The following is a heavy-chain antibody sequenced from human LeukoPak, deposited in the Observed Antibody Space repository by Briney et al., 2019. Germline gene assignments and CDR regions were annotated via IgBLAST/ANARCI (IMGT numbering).Heavy chain of an antibody. Sequence: GASVKVSCKASGGTFSSYAISWVRQAPGQGLEWMGGIIPIFGTANYAQKFQGRVTITADESTSTAYMELSSLRSEDTAVYYCARTMRSYGGNRGDYWGQGTLVTVSS. D-gene: IGHD4-23*01. V-gene: IGHV1-69*13. CDR3: ARTMRSYGGNRGDY. CDR1: GGTFSSYA. CDR2: IIPIFGTA. J-gene: IGHJ4*02.